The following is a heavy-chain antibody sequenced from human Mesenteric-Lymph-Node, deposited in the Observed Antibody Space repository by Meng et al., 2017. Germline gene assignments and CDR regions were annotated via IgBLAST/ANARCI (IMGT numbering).Heavy chain of an antibody. CDR3: ARDWGDVRGGFDF. Sequence: QPPQSGPGLVKPSQTLSPTCAISGDSVSSNSAAWNWIRQSPSRGLEWLGRTYYRSKYYNDYALSVKSRITINPDTSKNQFSLQLNSVTPEDTAIYYCARDWGDVRGGFDFWGQGTLVTVSS. CDR1: GDSVSSNSAA. V-gene: IGHV6-1*01. D-gene: IGHD3-10*02. CDR2: TYYRSKYYN. J-gene: IGHJ4*02.